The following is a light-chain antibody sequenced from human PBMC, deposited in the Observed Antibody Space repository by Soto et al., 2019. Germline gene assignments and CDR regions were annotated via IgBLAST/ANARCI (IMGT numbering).Light chain of an antibody. CDR3: QQYKSWPYT. J-gene: IGKJ2*01. CDR2: AAS. V-gene: IGKV1-9*01. CDR1: QDISSY. Sequence: DIQMTQSPSTLSASVGDRVTITCRASQDISSYLAWYQQKPGKAPTLLIYAASTLQSGVPSRFSGSGSGTEFTLTISSLQSEDFAVYYCQQYKSWPYTLGQGTKVDIK.